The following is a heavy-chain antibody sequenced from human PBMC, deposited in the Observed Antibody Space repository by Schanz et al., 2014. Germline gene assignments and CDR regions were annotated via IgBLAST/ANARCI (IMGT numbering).Heavy chain of an antibody. V-gene: IGHV4-59*01. CDR3: ARDQSPYTNSSDVRYFDY. J-gene: IGHJ4*02. D-gene: IGHD6-6*01. Sequence: WTWIRQPPGKGLEWIGYIYDSETSNSNPYLKSRVTISLDTSKNQFSLKLTSVTAADTAVYYCARDQSPYTNSSDVRYFDYWGQGSLVTVSS. CDR2: IYDSETS.